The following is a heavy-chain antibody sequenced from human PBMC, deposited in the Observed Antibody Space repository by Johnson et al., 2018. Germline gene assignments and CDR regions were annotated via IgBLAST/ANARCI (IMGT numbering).Heavy chain of an antibody. CDR1: GFTFSSYG. V-gene: IGHV3-33*01. D-gene: IGHD6-13*01. CDR3: ARAESSPHYGMDV. J-gene: IGHJ6*02. CDR2: IWYDGSKK. Sequence: VQLVESGGGVVQPGRSLRLSCAASGFTFSSYGMHWVRQAPGTGLEWVAVIWYDGSKKYYADSVKGRFTISRDNSKHTLYLQMNSLRAEDTAVYYCARAESSPHYGMDVWGQGTTVTVSS.